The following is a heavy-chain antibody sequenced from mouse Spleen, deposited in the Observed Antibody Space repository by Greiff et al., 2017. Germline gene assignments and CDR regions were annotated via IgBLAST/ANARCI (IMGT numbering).Heavy chain of an antibody. D-gene: IGHD3-1*01. Sequence: EVKLMESGGGLVQPGGSLKLSCATSGFTFSDYYMYWVRQTPEKRLEWVAYISNGGGSTYYPDTVKGRFTISRDNAKNTLYLQMSRLKSEDTAFYSRARHEESSAWLASWAKGLWSLSLQ. J-gene: IGHJ3*01. CDR1: GFTFSDYY. CDR3: ARHEESSAWLAS. V-gene: IGHV5-12*02. CDR2: ISNGGGST.